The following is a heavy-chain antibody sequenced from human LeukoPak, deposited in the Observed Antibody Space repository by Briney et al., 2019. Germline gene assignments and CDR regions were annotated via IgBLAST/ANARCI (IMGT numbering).Heavy chain of an antibody. CDR3: ARFGKIAAAALFDY. CDR1: GGSISSSSYY. CDR2: IYHSGST. J-gene: IGHJ4*02. Sequence: SETLSLTCTVSGGSISSSSYYWGWIRQPPGKGPEWIGSIYHSGSTYYNPSLKSRVTISVDTSKNQFSLKLSSVTAADTAVYYCARFGKIAAAALFDYWGQGTLVTVSS. V-gene: IGHV4-39*07. D-gene: IGHD6-13*01.